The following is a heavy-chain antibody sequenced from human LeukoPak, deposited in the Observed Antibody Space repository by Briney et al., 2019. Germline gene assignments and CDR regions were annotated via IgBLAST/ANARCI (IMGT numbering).Heavy chain of an antibody. CDR3: AREKGEAAAGDYYYYYMDV. D-gene: IGHD6-13*01. V-gene: IGHV4-4*07. J-gene: IGHJ6*03. CDR2: IYTSGST. CDR1: GGSISSYY. Sequence: PSETLSLTCTVSGGSISSYYWSWIRQPAGKGLEWIGRIYTSGSTNYNPSLKSRVTISVDTSKNQFSLKLSSVTAADTAVYYCAREKGEAAAGDYYYYYMDVWGKGTTVTVSS.